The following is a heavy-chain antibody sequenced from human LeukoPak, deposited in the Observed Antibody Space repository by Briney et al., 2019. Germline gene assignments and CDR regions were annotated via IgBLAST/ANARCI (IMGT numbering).Heavy chain of an antibody. CDR3: AKPLRYFDWLSSGDAFDI. CDR2: FGYDGSNK. D-gene: IGHD3-9*01. V-gene: IGHV3-30*02. CDR1: GSTFSSCG. Sequence: QPGGSLRPSCEPSGSTFSSCGMRWVSQAPGKGLEWVAFFGYDGSNKYYADSVKGRFTISRDNSKNTLYLQMNSLRAEDTAVYYCAKPLRYFDWLSSGDAFDIWGQGTMVTVSS. J-gene: IGHJ3*02.